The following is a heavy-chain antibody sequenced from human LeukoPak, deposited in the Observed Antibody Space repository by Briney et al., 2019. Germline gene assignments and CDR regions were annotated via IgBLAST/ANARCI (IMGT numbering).Heavy chain of an antibody. Sequence: GGSLRLSCAASGFTFSSYEMNWVRQAPGKGLEWVSYISSSGSTIHYADSVKGRFTISRDDAKNSLYLQMNSLRAEDTAVYYCARDLGYCTSTSCYSLYSMDVWGKGTTVTVSS. CDR1: GFTFSSYE. CDR2: ISSSGSTI. V-gene: IGHV3-48*03. J-gene: IGHJ6*04. D-gene: IGHD2-2*02. CDR3: ARDLGYCTSTSCYSLYSMDV.